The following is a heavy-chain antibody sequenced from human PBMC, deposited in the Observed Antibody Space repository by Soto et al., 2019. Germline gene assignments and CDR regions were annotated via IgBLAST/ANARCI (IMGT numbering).Heavy chain of an antibody. CDR1: GGTFSSYA. CDR3: ASRGYSGYEFDY. V-gene: IGHV1-69*13. CDR2: IIPIFGTA. Sequence: SVKVSCKASGGTFSSYAISWVRQAPGQGLEWMGGIIPIFGTANYAQKFQGRVTITADESTSTAYMELSSLRSEDTAVYYCASRGYSGYEFDYRGQGTLVTVSS. D-gene: IGHD5-12*01. J-gene: IGHJ4*02.